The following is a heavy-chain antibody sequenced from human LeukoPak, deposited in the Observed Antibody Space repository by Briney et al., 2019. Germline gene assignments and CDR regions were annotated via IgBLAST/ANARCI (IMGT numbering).Heavy chain of an antibody. CDR2: ITGSGYDT. CDR3: AKGPSEHRPYHFDY. D-gene: IGHD1-14*01. J-gene: IGHJ4*02. V-gene: IGHV3-23*01. Sequence: GGSLRLSCAASGFTFSSYAMSWVRQIPGEGLEWVSAITGSGYDTFHADSVSGRFTISRDNSKNTLSLQMNSLRAEDTAVYYCAKGPSEHRPYHFDYWGQGTLVTVSS. CDR1: GFTFSSYA.